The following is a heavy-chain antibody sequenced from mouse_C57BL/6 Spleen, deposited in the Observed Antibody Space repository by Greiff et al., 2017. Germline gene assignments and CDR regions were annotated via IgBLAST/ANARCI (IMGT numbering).Heavy chain of an antibody. D-gene: IGHD2-4*01. V-gene: IGHV1-26*01. Sequence: EVQLQQSGPELVKPGASVKISCKASGYTFTDYYMNWVKQSHGKSLEWIGDINPNNGGTSYNQKFKGKATLTVDKSSSTAYMELRSLTSEDSAVYYCARFRDYEYYFDYWGQGTTLTVSS. CDR3: ARFRDYEYYFDY. CDR1: GYTFTDYY. J-gene: IGHJ2*01. CDR2: INPNNGGT.